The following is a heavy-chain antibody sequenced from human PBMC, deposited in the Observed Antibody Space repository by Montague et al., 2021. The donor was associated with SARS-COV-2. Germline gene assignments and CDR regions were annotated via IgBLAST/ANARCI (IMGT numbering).Heavy chain of an antibody. J-gene: IGHJ6*02. Sequence: SETLSLTCTVSGGSISSYYWSWIRQPPGKGLEYIGYIFYSGSSTYNPSLKSRVTMSVDTSKNQFSLKLTSVTAADTAVYYCARLGLGGYDILTGYYQSGMDVWGQGTTVTVSS. CDR1: GGSISSYY. D-gene: IGHD3-9*01. CDR2: IFYSGSS. CDR3: ARLGLGGYDILTGYYQSGMDV. V-gene: IGHV4-59*08.